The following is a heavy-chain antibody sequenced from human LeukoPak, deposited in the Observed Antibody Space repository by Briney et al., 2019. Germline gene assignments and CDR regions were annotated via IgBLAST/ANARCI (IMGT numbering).Heavy chain of an antibody. CDR1: GGSISSYY. V-gene: IGHV4-59*01. D-gene: IGHD3-3*01. J-gene: IGHJ4*02. CDR2: IYYSGST. CDR3: ARAYDFWSGYYAFDY. Sequence: SETLSLTCTVTGGSISSYYWSWIRQPPGKGLEWIGYIYYSGSTNYNPSLKSRVTISVDTSKNQFSLKLSSVTAADTAVYYCARAYDFWSGYYAFDYWGQGTLVTVSS.